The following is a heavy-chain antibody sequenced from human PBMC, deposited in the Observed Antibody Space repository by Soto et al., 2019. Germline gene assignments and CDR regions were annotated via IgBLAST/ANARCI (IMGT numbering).Heavy chain of an antibody. J-gene: IGHJ4*02. CDR1: GDSVSSDYW. CDR3: ARSGEQWLGPVADY. CDR2: IYHLGTT. D-gene: IGHD6-19*01. Sequence: QVQLQESGPGLVKPSTTLSLTCSVSGDSVSSDYWWSWVRQSPGKGLEWIGEIYHLGTTNSNPSLKSRVTISLDKSKNEVSLRLTSVTAADTAVYFCARSGEQWLGPVADYWGQGILVTVSS. V-gene: IGHV4-4*02.